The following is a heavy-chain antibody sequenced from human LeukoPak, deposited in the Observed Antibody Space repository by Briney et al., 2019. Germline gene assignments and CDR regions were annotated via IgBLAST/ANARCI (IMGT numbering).Heavy chain of an antibody. CDR2: ISYDGSNK. Sequence: GGSLRLSCAASGFTFSSYAMHWVRQAPGKGLEWVSVISYDGSNKYYADSVKGRFTISRDNSKNTLYLQMNSLRAEDTAVYYCARVLSSSSWYRAGAFDYWGQGTLVTVSS. V-gene: IGHV3-30-3*01. CDR3: ARVLSSSSWYRAGAFDY. D-gene: IGHD6-13*01. CDR1: GFTFSSYA. J-gene: IGHJ4*02.